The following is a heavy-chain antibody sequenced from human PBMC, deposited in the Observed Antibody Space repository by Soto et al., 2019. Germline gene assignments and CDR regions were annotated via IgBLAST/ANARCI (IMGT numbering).Heavy chain of an antibody. CDR3: AHIPSYYQYEWVDP. CDR1: GFSLTTRGVG. V-gene: IGHV2-5*02. Sequence: QITLKESGPTLVKPTQTLTLTCTFSGFSLTTRGVGVGWIRQHPGKALESLALIDWDDDKRYSPSLQSRLSITKDTSKNQVVLKMTNMDPVDTATYYCAHIPSYYQYEWVDPWGQGTLVSVSS. CDR2: IDWDDDK. J-gene: IGHJ5*02. D-gene: IGHD3-10*01.